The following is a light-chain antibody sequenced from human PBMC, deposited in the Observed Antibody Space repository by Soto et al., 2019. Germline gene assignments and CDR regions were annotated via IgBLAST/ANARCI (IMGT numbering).Light chain of an antibody. CDR3: QQYGSSLFT. J-gene: IGKJ3*01. V-gene: IGKV3-20*01. CDR2: GAS. CDR1: QSVSSKY. Sequence: DIVLTQSPGTLSLSPGERATLSCRASQSVSSKYLDWYQQKPGQAPRVLIYGASIRATGIPERFSGGGSGTALTLTITRLEPEDFAVYYCQQYGSSLFTFGPGTKVDIK.